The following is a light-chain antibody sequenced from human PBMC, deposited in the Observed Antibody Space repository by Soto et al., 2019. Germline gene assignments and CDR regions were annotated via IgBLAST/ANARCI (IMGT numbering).Light chain of an antibody. J-gene: IGKJ1*01. CDR3: QQYNNWPST. V-gene: IGKV3-15*01. CDR1: QSVSSN. Sequence: EIVKTQSPATLSVSPGERATLSCRASQSVSSNLAWYQQKPGQAPRLLIYGASTRATGIPARFSGSGSGTEFTLTISSLQSEDFAVYYCQQYNNWPSTFGQGTKVE. CDR2: GAS.